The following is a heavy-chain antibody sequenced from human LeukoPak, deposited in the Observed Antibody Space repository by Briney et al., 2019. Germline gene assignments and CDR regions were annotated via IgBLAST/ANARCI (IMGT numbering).Heavy chain of an antibody. J-gene: IGHJ4*02. D-gene: IGHD3-22*01. Sequence: PGRSLRLSCAASGFTFSDYWMSWVRQAPGKGLEWVANMKHDGSEKYYVDSVKGRFTISRDNAKNSLFLQMNSLRAEDTALYYCAREGESSGYYSDYWGQGTLVTVSS. CDR1: GFTFSDYW. CDR3: AREGESSGYYSDY. CDR2: MKHDGSEK. V-gene: IGHV3-7*01.